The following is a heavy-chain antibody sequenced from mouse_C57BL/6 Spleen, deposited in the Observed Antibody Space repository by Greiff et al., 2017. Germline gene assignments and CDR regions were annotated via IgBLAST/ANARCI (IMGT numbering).Heavy chain of an antibody. Sequence: EVQLVESGGGLVKPGGSLKLSCAASGFTFSDYGMHWVRQAPEKGLELVAYISSGSSTIYYADTVKGRFTISRDNAKNTLCLQMTRLRSEDTAMYYGARPTVDAWFAYWGQGTLVTVSA. CDR3: ARPTVDAWFAY. D-gene: IGHD1-1*01. J-gene: IGHJ3*01. CDR2: ISSGSSTI. CDR1: GFTFSDYG. V-gene: IGHV5-17*01.